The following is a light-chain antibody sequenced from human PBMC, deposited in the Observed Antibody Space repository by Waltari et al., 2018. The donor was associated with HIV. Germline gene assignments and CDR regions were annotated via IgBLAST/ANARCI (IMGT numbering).Light chain of an antibody. V-gene: IGKV3-20*01. CDR3: QQYGSSPT. Sequence: EIVLTPSPGTLSLSPGERATLSCRGSQSVSSSYLAWYQQKPGQAPRLLIYGASSRATGIPDRFSGSGSGTDFTLTISRLEPEDFAVYYCQQYGSSPTFGGGTKVEIK. CDR1: QSVSSSY. J-gene: IGKJ4*01. CDR2: GAS.